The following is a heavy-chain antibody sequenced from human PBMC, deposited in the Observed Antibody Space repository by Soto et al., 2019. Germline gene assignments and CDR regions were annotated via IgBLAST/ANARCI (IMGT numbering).Heavy chain of an antibody. CDR3: AEDRPTYYYDSSGRRGAFDI. CDR2: ISYDGSNK. CDR1: GFTFSSYG. D-gene: IGHD3-22*01. J-gene: IGHJ3*02. Sequence: GGSLRLSCAASGFTFSSYGMHWVRQAPGKGLEWVAVISYDGSNKYYADSVKGRFTISRDNSKNTLYLQMNSLRAEDTAVYYCAEDRPTYYYDSSGRRGAFDIWGQGTMVTVSS. V-gene: IGHV3-30*18.